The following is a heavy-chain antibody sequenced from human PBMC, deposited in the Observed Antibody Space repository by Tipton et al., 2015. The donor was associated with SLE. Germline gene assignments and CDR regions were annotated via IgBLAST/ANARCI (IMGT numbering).Heavy chain of an antibody. D-gene: IGHD3-22*01. CDR2: ISYDGSNK. J-gene: IGHJ4*02. Sequence: SLRLSCAASGFTFSSYGMHWVRQAPGKGLEWVAVISYDGSNKYYADSVKGRFTISRDNSKNTLYLQMNSLRAEDTAVYYCARDEYRYDATGYHLLGHFDFWGQGTPVTVSS. CDR3: ARDEYRYDATGYHLLGHFDF. CDR1: GFTFSSYG. V-gene: IGHV3-30*19.